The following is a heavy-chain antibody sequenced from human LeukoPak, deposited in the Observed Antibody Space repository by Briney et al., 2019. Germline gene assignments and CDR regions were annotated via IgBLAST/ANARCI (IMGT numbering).Heavy chain of an antibody. V-gene: IGHV4-39*07. CDR2: IYYSGST. CDR3: AREYGDYVFFDY. Sequence: SETLSLTCTVSGGSISSSSYYWGWIRQPPGKGLEWIGSIYYSGSTYYNPSLKSRVTISVDRSKNQFSLKLSSVTAADTAVYYCAREYGDYVFFDYWGQGTLVTVSS. CDR1: GGSISSSSYY. J-gene: IGHJ4*02. D-gene: IGHD4-17*01.